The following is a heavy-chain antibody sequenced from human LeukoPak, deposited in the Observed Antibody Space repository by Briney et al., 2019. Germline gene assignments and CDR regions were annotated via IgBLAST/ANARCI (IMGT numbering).Heavy chain of an antibody. D-gene: IGHD4-23*01. Sequence: PSETLSLTCAVSGYSISSGYYWGWIRQPPGKGREWIGSIYHSGSTYYNPSLKSRVTISVDTSKNQFSLKLSSVTAADTAVYYCARPDYGGNNDAFDIWGQGTMVTVSS. V-gene: IGHV4-38-2*01. CDR1: GYSISSGYY. J-gene: IGHJ3*02. CDR3: ARPDYGGNNDAFDI. CDR2: IYHSGST.